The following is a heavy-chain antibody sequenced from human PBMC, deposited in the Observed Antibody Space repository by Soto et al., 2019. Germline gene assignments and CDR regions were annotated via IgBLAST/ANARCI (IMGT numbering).Heavy chain of an antibody. CDR1: GYTFITYG. CDR2: ITPYNGKT. Sequence: SVKVSCKASGYTFITYGVTWVRQAPGQGLEWMGWITPYNGKTHYAQKFQDRVTMTTDTAATTAYMELRSLTSDDSAMYFCARDTSHYFDHWGQGILVTVSS. V-gene: IGHV1-18*01. J-gene: IGHJ4*02. CDR3: ARDTSHYFDH. D-gene: IGHD2-2*01.